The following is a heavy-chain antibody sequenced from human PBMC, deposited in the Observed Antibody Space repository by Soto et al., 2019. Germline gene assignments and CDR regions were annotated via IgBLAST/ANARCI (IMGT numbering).Heavy chain of an antibody. Sequence: QVQLVQSGAEVKKPGSSVKVSCKASGGTFSSYGISWVRQAPGQGLEWMGGIIPIFGTPNYAQKFQGRVTITADESTSTAYVERTSLRSEDTAVYYCARDTGIAAAGTVMDVWGQGTTVTVSS. D-gene: IGHD6-13*01. J-gene: IGHJ6*02. CDR1: GGTFSSYG. CDR3: ARDTGIAAAGTVMDV. V-gene: IGHV1-69*01. CDR2: IIPIFGTP.